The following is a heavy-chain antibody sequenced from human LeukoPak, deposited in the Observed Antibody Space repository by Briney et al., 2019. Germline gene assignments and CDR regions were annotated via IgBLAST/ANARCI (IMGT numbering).Heavy chain of an antibody. CDR2: ISHGGST. J-gene: IGHJ4*02. V-gene: IGHV4-4*02. CDR3: ARGEDHGSGTVHFDY. CDR1: VGSISSSNW. Sequence: PSETLSLTCALSVGSISSSNWRSWVRQPPRKGQEWIGEISHGGSTNFHPSLKSPVTMSVDRSKNQFSLNLSSVTAADTAVYYCARGEDHGSGTVHFDYWGQGTLVTVSS. D-gene: IGHD3-10*01.